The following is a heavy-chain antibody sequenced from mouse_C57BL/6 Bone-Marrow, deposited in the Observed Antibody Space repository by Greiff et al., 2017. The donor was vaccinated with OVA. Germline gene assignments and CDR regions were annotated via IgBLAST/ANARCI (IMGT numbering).Heavy chain of an antibody. D-gene: IGHD1-1*01. CDR1: GFNIKNTY. CDR2: IDPANDNT. J-gene: IGHJ4*01. Sequence: VQLQQSVAELVRPGASVKLSCTASGFNIKNTYIHWVKQRPEQGLEWIGSIDPANDNTKYAPKFQGKATMTAVTSSNTASLQLISLSSEDTAVYCSARGNMGSSLYAMDYWGQGTSGNGSS. V-gene: IGHV14-3*01. CDR3: ARGNMGSSLYAMDY.